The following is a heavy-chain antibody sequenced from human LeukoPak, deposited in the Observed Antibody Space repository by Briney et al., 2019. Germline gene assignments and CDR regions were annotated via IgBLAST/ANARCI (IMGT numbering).Heavy chain of an antibody. CDR1: GGSFSGYY. CDR3: ATAHGRYCSSTSCSRRRYFDL. CDR2: INHSGST. Sequence: SETLSLTCAVYGGSFSGYYWSWIRQPPGKGLEWIGEINHSGSTNYNPSLKSRVNISVDTSKDQFSLKLSSVTAADTAVYYCATAHGRYCSSTSCSRRRYFDLWGRGTLVTVSS. D-gene: IGHD2-2*01. V-gene: IGHV4-34*01. J-gene: IGHJ2*01.